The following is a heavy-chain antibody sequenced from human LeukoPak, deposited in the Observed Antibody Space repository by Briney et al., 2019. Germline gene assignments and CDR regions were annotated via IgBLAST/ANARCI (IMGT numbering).Heavy chain of an antibody. V-gene: IGHV4-59*01. CDR2: IYYSGST. CDR3: ARDLGDYDILTGYYPNWFDP. CDR1: GGSISSYY. Sequence: PSETLSLTCTVSGGSISSYYWSWIRQPPGKGLEWIGYIYYSGSTNYNPSLKSRVTISVGTSKNQFSLKLSSVTAADTAVYYCARDLGDYDILTGYYPNWFDPWGQGTLVTVSS. D-gene: IGHD3-9*01. J-gene: IGHJ5*02.